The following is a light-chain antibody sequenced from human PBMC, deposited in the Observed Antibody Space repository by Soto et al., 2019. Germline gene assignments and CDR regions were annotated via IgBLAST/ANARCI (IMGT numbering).Light chain of an antibody. CDR2: DVS. CDR3: VLYMGSGISV. Sequence: QSALTQPRSVSGSPGQSVTISCTGTSSDVGTYNYVSWYKQYPGKAPKLMIFDVSQRPSGVPDRFSGSILGNKAALTITGAQADDESDYYCVLYMGSGISVFGGGTQLTVL. J-gene: IGLJ7*01. V-gene: IGLV2-11*01. CDR1: SSDVGTYNY.